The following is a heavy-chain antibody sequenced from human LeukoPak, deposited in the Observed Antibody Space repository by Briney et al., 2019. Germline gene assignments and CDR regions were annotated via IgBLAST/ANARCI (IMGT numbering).Heavy chain of an antibody. CDR3: ARVMEEEDAFDI. J-gene: IGHJ3*02. CDR2: ISGSGGNT. D-gene: IGHD2-8*01. V-gene: IGHV3-23*01. CDR1: GFTFSSYV. Sequence: GGSLRLSCAASGFTFSSYVMNWVRQAPGKGLEWVSGISGSGGNTYHADSVKGRLTISRDNSKNTVYLQMNSLRAEDTAVYYCARVMEEEDAFDIWGQGTMVTVSS.